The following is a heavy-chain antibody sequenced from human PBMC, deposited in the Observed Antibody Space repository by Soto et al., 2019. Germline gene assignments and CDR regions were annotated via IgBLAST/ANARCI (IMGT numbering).Heavy chain of an antibody. J-gene: IGHJ4*02. V-gene: IGHV5-10-1*01. CDR3: ARRLTCSSSGHYY. CDR2: LDPSDSYT. D-gene: IGHD6-13*01. CDR1: GYSFTSYW. Sequence: EVQLVPSGAEVKKPGESLRISCKGSGYSFTSYWISCVRQMPGKCLEWMGRLDPSDSYTNYSPSFQGHVTISADKYISTAYLQWCSLQASDTAMYYCARRLTCSSSGHYYWGQGTLVTVSS.